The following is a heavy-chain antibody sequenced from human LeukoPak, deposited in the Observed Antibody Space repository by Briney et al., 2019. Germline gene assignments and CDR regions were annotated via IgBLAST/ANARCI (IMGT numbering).Heavy chain of an antibody. J-gene: IGHJ4*02. CDR3: ARVFSSSWKGGFDY. CDR2: ISGSGGST. CDR1: GFTFSSYA. D-gene: IGHD6-13*01. V-gene: IGHV3-23*01. Sequence: GGSLRLSCAASGFTFSSYAMSWVRQAPGKGLEWVSAISGSGGSTYYADSVKGQFTISRDNSKNTLYLQMNSLRAEDTAVYYCARVFSSSWKGGFDYWGQGTLVTVSS.